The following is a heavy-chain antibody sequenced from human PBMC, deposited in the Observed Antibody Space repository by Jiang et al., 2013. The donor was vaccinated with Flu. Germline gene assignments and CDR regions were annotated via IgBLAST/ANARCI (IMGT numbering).Heavy chain of an antibody. V-gene: IGHV4-59*08. J-gene: IGHJ6*02. D-gene: IGHD6-19*01. CDR2: IYYSGST. CDR3: ARQISSGWSRGYYYYYYGMDV. CDR1: GGSISSYY. Sequence: GSGLVKPSETLSLTCTVSGGSISSYYWSWIRQPPGKGLEWIGYIYYSGSTNYNPSLKSRVTISVDTSKNQFSLKLSSVTAADTAVYYCARQISSGWSRGYYYYYYGMDVWGQGATVTVSS.